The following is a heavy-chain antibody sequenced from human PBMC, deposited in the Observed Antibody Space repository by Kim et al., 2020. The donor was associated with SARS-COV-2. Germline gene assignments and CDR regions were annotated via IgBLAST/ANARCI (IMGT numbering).Heavy chain of an antibody. CDR1: GGSISSYY. V-gene: IGHV4-59*13. J-gene: IGHJ6*02. Sequence: SETLSLTCTVSGGSISSYYWSWIRQPPGKGLEWIGYIYYSGSTNYNPSLKSRVTISVDTSKNQFSLKLSSVTAADTAVYYCARGHGSSWYEHGDYYYYGMDVWGQGTTVTVSS. CDR2: IYYSGST. D-gene: IGHD6-13*01. CDR3: ARGHGSSWYEHGDYYYYGMDV.